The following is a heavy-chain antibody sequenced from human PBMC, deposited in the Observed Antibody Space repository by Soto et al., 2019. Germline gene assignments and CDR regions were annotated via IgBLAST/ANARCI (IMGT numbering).Heavy chain of an antibody. J-gene: IGHJ4*02. V-gene: IGHV3-9*01. Sequence: EVQLVESGGGLVQPGRSLRLSCAASGFTFDDYAMHWVRQAPGKGLEGVSGISWNSGSIGYADSVKGRFTISRDNAKNSLYLQMNSLRAEDTALYYCAKVDILTGYYDYWGQGTLVTVSS. CDR1: GFTFDDYA. D-gene: IGHD3-9*01. CDR3: AKVDILTGYYDY. CDR2: ISWNSGSI.